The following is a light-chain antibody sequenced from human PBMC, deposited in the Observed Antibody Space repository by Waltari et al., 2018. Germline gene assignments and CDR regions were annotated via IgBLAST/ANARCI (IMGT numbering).Light chain of an antibody. CDR1: ALPRQY. J-gene: IGLJ3*02. Sequence: SYELTQPPSVSVSPGQTARLTCSGDALPRQYAFWYQQKPGQAPILIIYKDTERPSWIPERVSGSSSGTTVTLTISGVQAEDEAVFYCQSSDHTASFWVFGGGTRLTVL. CDR2: KDT. CDR3: QSSDHTASFWV. V-gene: IGLV3-25*03.